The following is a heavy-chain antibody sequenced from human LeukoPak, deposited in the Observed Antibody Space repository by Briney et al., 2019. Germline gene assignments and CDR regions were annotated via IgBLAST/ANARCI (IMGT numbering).Heavy chain of an antibody. V-gene: IGHV4-59*01. CDR3: ARDDSSSWLRYFDL. CDR1: GGSISSYY. CDR2: IYYSGST. Sequence: SETLSLTCTVSGGSISSYYWSWIRQPPGKGLEWIGYIYYSGSTNYNPSIKSRVTISVDTSKNQVSLKLSSVPAADTAVYYCARDDSSSWLRYFDLWGRGTLATVSS. D-gene: IGHD6-13*01. J-gene: IGHJ2*01.